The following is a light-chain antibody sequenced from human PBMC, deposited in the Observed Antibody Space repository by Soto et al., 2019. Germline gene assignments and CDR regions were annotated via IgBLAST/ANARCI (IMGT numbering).Light chain of an antibody. CDR1: SSDIGGYNY. J-gene: IGLJ2*01. CDR3: SSYTSRSSVV. Sequence: QSALTQPASVSGSPGQSITISCTGTSSDIGGYNYVSWYQQHPGKAPKLMIYDVSNRPSRDSNRFSGSKSGNTASLTISGLEAEDEADYYCSSYTSRSSVVFGGGTKLTVL. CDR2: DVS. V-gene: IGLV2-14*01.